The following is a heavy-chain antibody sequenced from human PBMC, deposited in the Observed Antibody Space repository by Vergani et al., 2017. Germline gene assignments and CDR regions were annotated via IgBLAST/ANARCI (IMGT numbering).Heavy chain of an antibody. V-gene: IGHV4-31*03. D-gene: IGHD4-17*01. Sequence: QLQLQESGSGLVKPSQTLSLTCTVSGGSISSGGYYWSWIRQHPGKGLEWIGYIYYSGSTYYNPSLKSRVTISVDTSKNQFSLKLSSVTAADTAVYYCARDPQIYGDLGLFDYWGQGTLVTVSS. CDR2: IYYSGST. CDR3: ARDPQIYGDLGLFDY. CDR1: GGSISSGGYY. J-gene: IGHJ4*02.